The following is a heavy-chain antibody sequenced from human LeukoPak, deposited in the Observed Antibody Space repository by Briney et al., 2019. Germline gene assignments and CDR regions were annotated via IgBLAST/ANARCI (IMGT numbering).Heavy chain of an antibody. J-gene: IGHJ4*02. CDR1: GFSFSNYA. D-gene: IGHD5-12*01. Sequence: GGSLRLSCAASGFSFSNYAMSWVRQAPGKGLEWVSSISDSGAATYYADSVKGRFTISRDNSKNTLYLQLNSLGAEDTAVYYCAKRAPYYGGYVGYYFDYWGQGTLVTVSS. V-gene: IGHV3-23*01. CDR3: AKRAPYYGGYVGYYFDY. CDR2: ISDSGAAT.